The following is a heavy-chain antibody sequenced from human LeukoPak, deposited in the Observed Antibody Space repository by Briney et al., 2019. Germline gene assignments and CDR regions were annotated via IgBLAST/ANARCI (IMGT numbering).Heavy chain of an antibody. V-gene: IGHV3-33*01. CDR3: ARVLGAGYGATNLAY. CDR2: IWYDGSKK. D-gene: IGHD1-26*01. J-gene: IGHJ4*02. Sequence: GGSLRLSCAASGFTFSSYGMEWVRQAPGKGLEWLTVIWYDGSKKYYADSVKGRFTISRDNSNNMVDLQMNSLRPEDTAVYYCARVLGAGYGATNLAYWGQGTLVTVSS. CDR1: GFTFSSYG.